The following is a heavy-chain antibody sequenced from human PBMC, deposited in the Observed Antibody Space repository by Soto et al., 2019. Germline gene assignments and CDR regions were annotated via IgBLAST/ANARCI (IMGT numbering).Heavy chain of an antibody. CDR3: ARRTDYDILTGYYKGYFQH. J-gene: IGHJ1*01. V-gene: IGHV1-18*01. CDR1: GYTFTSYG. CDR2: VSAYNGNT. Sequence: GASVKVSRKASGYTFTSYGISWVRPAPGQGVEWMGWVSAYNGNTNYAQKLQGRGTMTKDTSTSTAYMELRSLRSDDTGVYYCARRTDYDILTGYYKGYFQHWGQGTLVTVSS. D-gene: IGHD3-9*01.